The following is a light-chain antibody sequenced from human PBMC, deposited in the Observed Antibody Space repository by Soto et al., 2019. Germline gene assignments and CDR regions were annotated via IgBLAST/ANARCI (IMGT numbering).Light chain of an antibody. V-gene: IGKV3-20*01. CDR1: QSFCSGC. Sequence: ETVLTQSPATLSLSPGERVTLSCRASQSFCSGCLAWYQQKPGQSPRLLIYGASSRATGIPDRFSGSGSGTDFTLTISRLEPEDFAVYYCQHYGTTPWTFGPGTKVGIK. J-gene: IGKJ1*01. CDR3: QHYGTTPWT. CDR2: GAS.